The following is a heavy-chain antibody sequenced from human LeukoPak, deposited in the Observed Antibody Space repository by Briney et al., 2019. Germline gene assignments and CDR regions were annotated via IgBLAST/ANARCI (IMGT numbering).Heavy chain of an antibody. CDR3: ARTSGY. J-gene: IGHJ4*02. CDR2: INHSGST. V-gene: IGHV4-34*01. Sequence: SETLSLTCAVYGGSFSGYYWSWIRQPPGKGLEWIGEINHSGSTNYNPPLKSRVTISVDTSKNQFSLKLSSVTAADTAVYYCARTSGYWGQGTLVTVSS. CDR1: GGSFSGYY.